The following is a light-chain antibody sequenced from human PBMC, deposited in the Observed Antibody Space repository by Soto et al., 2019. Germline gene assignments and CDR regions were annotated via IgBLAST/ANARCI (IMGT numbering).Light chain of an antibody. V-gene: IGKV3-20*01. CDR3: QQYISSPLT. CDR1: QSVSNNY. J-gene: IGKJ1*01. Sequence: TESPDTLSLSAGERATLSCSASQSVSNNYLSWYQQKPGQAPRLVIYGASSRATGIPDRFSASGSGTDFTLTISRLEPEDFAVYYCQQYISSPLTFGQGTKVDIK. CDR2: GAS.